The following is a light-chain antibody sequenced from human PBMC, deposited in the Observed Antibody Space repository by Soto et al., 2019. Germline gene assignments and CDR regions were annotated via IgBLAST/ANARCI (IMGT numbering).Light chain of an antibody. V-gene: IGLV2-14*01. Sequence: QSVLTQPASVSESPGQSVTISCTGTSSDVGGYNFVSWYQQHPGKAPKLIIYDVSDRPPGVSDRFSASKSGNTASLSISGLPAEDEADYYCSSYTTTSTQVFGGGTKLTVL. CDR3: SSYTTTSTQV. CDR2: DVS. CDR1: SSDVGGYNF. J-gene: IGLJ2*01.